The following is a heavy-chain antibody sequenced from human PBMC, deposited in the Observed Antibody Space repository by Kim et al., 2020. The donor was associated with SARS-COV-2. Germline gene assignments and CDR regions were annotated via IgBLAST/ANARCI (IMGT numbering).Heavy chain of an antibody. Sequence: ASVKVSCRASGYTFTSYDINWVRQATGQGLEWMGWVNPYSGNTGYAQKFQGRIMMTRNTAMNTAYMELSSLRSEDTAVYYCATGPSGWYDYWGQVTLVTVPS. V-gene: IGHV1-8*01. D-gene: IGHD6-19*01. CDR3: ATGPSGWYDY. J-gene: IGHJ4*02. CDR2: VNPYSGNT. CDR1: GYTFTSYD.